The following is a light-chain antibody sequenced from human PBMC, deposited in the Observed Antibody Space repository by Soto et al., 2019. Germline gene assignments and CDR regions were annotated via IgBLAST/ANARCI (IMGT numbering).Light chain of an antibody. CDR3: SSYTRRTTVV. J-gene: IGLJ2*01. CDR2: GVT. CDR1: NSDVGAHDL. Sequence: QSALTQPASVSGAPGQSITISCTGTNSDVGAHDLVSWYQHHPGKAPRLMIYGVTNRPSGVSNRFSASKSGNTASLTISGLQAEDEADYYCSSYTRRTTVVFGGGTKVTVL. V-gene: IGLV2-14*01.